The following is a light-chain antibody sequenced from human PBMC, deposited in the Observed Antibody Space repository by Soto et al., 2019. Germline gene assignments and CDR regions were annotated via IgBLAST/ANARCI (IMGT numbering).Light chain of an antibody. V-gene: IGKV1-6*01. CDR1: QSVTSH. CDR2: GTY. CDR3: IKDNSYPLN. Sequence: IQMTRSPSSLSAFVGDRGTITCRTSQSVTSHLNWYQQKPGKAPNLLIYGTYSLQGGVKSRFSGSGSGTDFTLTIRSMQTEDLATYYCIKDNSYPLNLGGGNKVDIK. J-gene: IGKJ4*01.